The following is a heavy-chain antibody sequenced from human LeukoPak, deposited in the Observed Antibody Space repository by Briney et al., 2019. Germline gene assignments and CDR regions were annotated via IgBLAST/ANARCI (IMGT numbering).Heavy chain of an antibody. D-gene: IGHD6-13*01. J-gene: IGHJ4*02. V-gene: IGHV1-2*06. Sequence: GASVKVSCKASGYTFTGYYMHWVRQAPGQGIEWMGRINPNSGGTNYAQKFQGRVTITRDTSISKDYMELSRLRSDDTAVYYCARISQQLVPPYFDYWGQGTLVTVSS. CDR2: INPNSGGT. CDR1: GYTFTGYY. CDR3: ARISQQLVPPYFDY.